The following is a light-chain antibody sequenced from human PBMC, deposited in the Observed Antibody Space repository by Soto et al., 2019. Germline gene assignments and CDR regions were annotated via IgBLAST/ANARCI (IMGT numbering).Light chain of an antibody. CDR1: NIGSKG. Sequence: SYELTQPPSVSGAPGKTASISCGGNNIGSKGVHGYQQKPGQAPVLVIYSDTDLPPVIPERFSGSNSANLATLTISRVEAGDEADYYCQVWDSGSAHVVFGGGTK. J-gene: IGLJ2*01. V-gene: IGLV3-21*04. CDR2: SDT. CDR3: QVWDSGSAHVV.